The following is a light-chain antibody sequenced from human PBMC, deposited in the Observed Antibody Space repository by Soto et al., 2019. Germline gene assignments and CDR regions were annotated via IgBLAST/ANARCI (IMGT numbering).Light chain of an antibody. CDR1: QSVSSST. CDR2: DGS. J-gene: IGKJ5*01. CDR3: QQYGASPIT. Sequence: VLTQSPGTLSLSPGERASLSCRASQSVSSSTVAWYQQKPGQAPRLLIYDGSSRVTGIPDRFSGSGSGTDFTLTINRLEPEDFAVYFCQQYGASPITFGQGTRMEIK. V-gene: IGKV3-20*01.